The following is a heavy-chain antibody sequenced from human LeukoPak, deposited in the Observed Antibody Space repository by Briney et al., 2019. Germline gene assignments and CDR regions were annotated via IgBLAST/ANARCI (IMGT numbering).Heavy chain of an antibody. J-gene: IGHJ6*02. CDR1: GFTFRNYA. Sequence: PGGSLRLSCAASGFTFRNYAMTWVRQAPGKGLDWVALIGARDGRRYYADPVKGRFTISRDNFKNTLYLQMNSLRAEDTAIYYCAKGLYDYALDVWGQGTAVTVSS. CDR3: AKGLYDYALDV. CDR2: IGARDGRR. V-gene: IGHV3-23*01.